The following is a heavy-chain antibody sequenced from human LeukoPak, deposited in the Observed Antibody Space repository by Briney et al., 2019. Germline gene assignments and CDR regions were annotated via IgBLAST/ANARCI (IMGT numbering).Heavy chain of an antibody. J-gene: IGHJ6*03. CDR2: IIPIFGTA. V-gene: IGHV1-69*13. D-gene: IGHD3-10*01. CDR3: ARGRITMVRGVDYYYYYMDV. CDR1: GYTFTGYY. Sequence: SVKVSCKASGYTFTGYYMHWVRQAPGQGLEWMGGIIPIFGTANYAQKFQGRVTITADESTSTAYMELSSLRSEDTAVYYCARGRITMVRGVDYYYYYMDVWGKGTTVTVSS.